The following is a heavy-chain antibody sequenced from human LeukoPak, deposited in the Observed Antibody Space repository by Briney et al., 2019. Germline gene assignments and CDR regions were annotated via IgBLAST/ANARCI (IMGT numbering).Heavy chain of an antibody. CDR2: INLNRGGT. Sequence: GASVKVSCKASGYTFTRYYMHWVGQAPGQGREGMGWINLNRGGTNYEQKFQGRGTMTRDTSISTAYMELSRLRSDDTAVYYCARGYCYGSGSKTSGGYWGQGTLVTVSS. CDR1: GYTFTRYY. CDR3: ARGYCYGSGSKTSGGY. J-gene: IGHJ4*02. D-gene: IGHD3-10*01. V-gene: IGHV1-2*02.